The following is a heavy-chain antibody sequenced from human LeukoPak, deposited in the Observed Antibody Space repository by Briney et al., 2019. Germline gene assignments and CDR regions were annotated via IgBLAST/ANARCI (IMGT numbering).Heavy chain of an antibody. Sequence: GESLKISCKGSGYSFTTYWIGWVRQMPGKGLEWMGIIYPGDSDTRYSPSFQGQVTISADKSISTAYLQWSSLKASDTAMYYCVRSMGGLLNPFDIWGRGTMVTVSS. D-gene: IGHD2/OR15-2a*01. CDR2: IYPGDSDT. V-gene: IGHV5-51*01. CDR1: GYSFTTYW. CDR3: VRSMGGLLNPFDI. J-gene: IGHJ3*02.